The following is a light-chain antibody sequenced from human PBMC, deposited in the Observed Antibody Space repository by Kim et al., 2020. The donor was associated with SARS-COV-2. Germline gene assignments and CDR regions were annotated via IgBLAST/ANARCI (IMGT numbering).Light chain of an antibody. CDR1: NSDVGGYNF. J-gene: IGLJ1*01. CDR2: EVT. CDR3: ASFAGNYYF. V-gene: IGLV2-8*01. Sequence: QSALTQPPSASGSPGQSVTISCTGTNSDVGGYNFVSWYQQHPGRAPRLLIYEVTKRPSGVPDRFSGSKSGNTASLTVSGLQSEDDADYFCASFAGNYYFFGTGTKVTVL.